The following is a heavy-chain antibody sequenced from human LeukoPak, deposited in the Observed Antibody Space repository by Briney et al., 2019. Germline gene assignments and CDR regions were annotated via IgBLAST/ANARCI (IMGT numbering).Heavy chain of an antibody. V-gene: IGHV3-21*01. Sequence: GGSLGLSCAASGFTFTSYSMNRVRQAPGKGLEWVSSISSSSSYIYYADSVKGRFTISRDNAKNSLYLQMNSLRAEDTAVYYCASSDAPSSYYDFWSGYYQTADYWGQGTLVTVSS. CDR3: ASSDAPSSYYDFWSGYYQTADY. CDR1: GFTFTSYS. D-gene: IGHD3-3*01. CDR2: ISSSSSYI. J-gene: IGHJ4*02.